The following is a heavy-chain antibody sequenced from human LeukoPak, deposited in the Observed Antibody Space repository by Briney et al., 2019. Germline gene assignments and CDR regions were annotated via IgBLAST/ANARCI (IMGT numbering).Heavy chain of an antibody. J-gene: IGHJ5*02. Sequence: GASVKVSCKVSGYTLTELSMHWVRQAPGKGLEWMGGFDPEDGETIYAQKFQGRVTMTEDTSTDTAYMELSSLRSEDTAVYYCASGAKPRVYNWFDPWGQGTLVTVSS. V-gene: IGHV1-24*01. D-gene: IGHD1-26*01. CDR2: FDPEDGET. CDR3: ASGAKPRVYNWFDP. CDR1: GYTLTELS.